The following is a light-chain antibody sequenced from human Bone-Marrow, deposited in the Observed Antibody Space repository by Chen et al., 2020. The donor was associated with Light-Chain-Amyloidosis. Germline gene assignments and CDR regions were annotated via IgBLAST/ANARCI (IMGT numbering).Light chain of an antibody. CDR1: NIGSTS. CDR2: DDS. Sequence: SYALTQPSSVSVAPGQTATIACGGNNIGSTSVHWYQQTPGQAPLLVVYDDSDRPSGIPERLSGSRSGNTASLTVSGLQAEDEADYYCCSYAGRNNEVVFGGGTKLTVL. V-gene: IGLV3-21*02. CDR3: CSYAGRNNEVV. J-gene: IGLJ2*01.